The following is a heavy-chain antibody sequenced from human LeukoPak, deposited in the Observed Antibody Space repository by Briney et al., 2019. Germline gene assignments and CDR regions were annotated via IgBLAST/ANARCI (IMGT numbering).Heavy chain of an antibody. CDR3: AKGGSIGYYWSLDY. J-gene: IGHJ4*02. CDR2: ISGGAGGT. V-gene: IGHV3-23*01. Sequence: GGSLRLSCAASGFTFSNYAMNWVRQAPGKGLEWVSAISGGAGGTYYADSVKGRFTISRDNSRNTLYLQMNSLRAEDTAVYYWAKGGSIGYYWSLDYWGQGTLVTVSS. D-gene: IGHD3-22*01. CDR1: GFTFSNYA.